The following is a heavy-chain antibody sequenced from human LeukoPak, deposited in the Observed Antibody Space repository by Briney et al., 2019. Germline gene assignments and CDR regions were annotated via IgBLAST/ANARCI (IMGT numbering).Heavy chain of an antibody. D-gene: IGHD3-3*01. CDR1: GYTFTSYD. CDR3: AQGGTASDYFDY. V-gene: IGHV1-8*01. J-gene: IGHJ4*02. Sequence: GASVKVSCKASGYTFTSYDINWVRQATGQGLGWMGWMNPNSGNTGYAQKFQGRVTMTRNTSISTAYMELSSLRSEDTAVYYCAQGGTASDYFDYWGQGTLVTVSS. CDR2: MNPNSGNT.